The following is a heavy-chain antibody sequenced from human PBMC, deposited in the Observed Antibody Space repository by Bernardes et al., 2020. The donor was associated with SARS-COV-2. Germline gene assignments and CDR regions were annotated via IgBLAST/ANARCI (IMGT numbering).Heavy chain of an antibody. CDR3: ARATETAYSYGPFDY. Sequence: GGSLRLSCAASGFTFSDYYLTWIRQPPGKGLEWISSISPGGGLIYYADSVKGRFSISRDNAKNSLFLLMDSLRADDTAMYYCARATETAYSYGPFDYWGQGILVTVSS. V-gene: IGHV3-11*01. CDR2: ISPGGGLI. D-gene: IGHD3-10*01. J-gene: IGHJ4*02. CDR1: GFTFSDYY.